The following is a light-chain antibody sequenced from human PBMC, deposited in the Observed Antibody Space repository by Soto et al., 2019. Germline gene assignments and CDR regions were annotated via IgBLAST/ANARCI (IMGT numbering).Light chain of an antibody. J-gene: IGKJ1*01. Sequence: EIVLTPSPGTLSLSPCERAALSCRASQSVSNNYLAWYQQKPGQAPRLLIYGASNRATGIPDRFSGSGSGTDFTLTISRLEPEDFAVYYCQQRSNWPRTFGQGTKVDIK. CDR3: QQRSNWPRT. V-gene: IGKV3D-20*02. CDR1: QSVSNNY. CDR2: GAS.